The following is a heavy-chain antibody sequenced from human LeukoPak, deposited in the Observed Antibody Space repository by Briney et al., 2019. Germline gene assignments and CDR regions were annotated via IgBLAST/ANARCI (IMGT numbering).Heavy chain of an antibody. CDR3: AKARGSSVYEQFDY. D-gene: IGHD5/OR15-5a*01. V-gene: IGHV3-23*01. CDR1: GFAFSTYA. Sequence: GGSLRLSCAASGFAFSTYAMTWARQAPEKGLQWVSTISTSGRATYYADSVEGRFTISRDNSKNTLYLQMNSLRADDTAAYYCAKARGSSVYEQFDYWGQGTQVTVSP. CDR2: ISTSGRAT. J-gene: IGHJ4*02.